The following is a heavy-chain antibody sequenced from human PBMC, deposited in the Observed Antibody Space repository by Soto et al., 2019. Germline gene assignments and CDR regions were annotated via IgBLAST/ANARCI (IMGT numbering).Heavy chain of an antibody. D-gene: IGHD6-6*01. CDR1: GGSISSYY. CDR2: IYYSGST. Sequence: LSATLSLTCPVSGGSISSYYWSWIRQPPWKGLEWIGYIYYSGSTNYNPSLKSRVTISVDTSKNQFSLKLSSVTAADTAVYYCAMSSSPTPTASSYYYYGMDAWGQGTTVTV. J-gene: IGHJ6*02. CDR3: AMSSSPTPTASSYYYYGMDA. V-gene: IGHV4-59*01.